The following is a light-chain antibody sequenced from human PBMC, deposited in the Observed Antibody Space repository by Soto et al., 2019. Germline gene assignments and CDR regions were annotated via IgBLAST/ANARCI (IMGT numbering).Light chain of an antibody. CDR3: GADHGSGSNFGV. CDR2: VGTGGIVG. CDR1: SGYSNYK. J-gene: IGLJ6*01. V-gene: IGLV9-49*01. Sequence: QPVLTQPPSASASLGASVTLTCTLSSGYSNYKVDWYQQRPGKGPRFVMRVGTGGIVGSKGDGIPDRFSVLGSGLNRYLTIKNIQEEDESDYHCGADHGSGSNFGVFGSGTQLTVI.